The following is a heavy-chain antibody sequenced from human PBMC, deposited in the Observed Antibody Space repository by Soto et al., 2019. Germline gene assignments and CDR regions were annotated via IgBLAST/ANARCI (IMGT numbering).Heavy chain of an antibody. CDR3: ALYPFQGVLDY. CDR1: GYTFTSYG. J-gene: IGHJ4*02. CDR2: ISAYNGNT. Sequence: ASVKVSCKASGYTFTSYGISWVRQAPGQGLEWMGWISAYNGNTNYAQKLQGRLTITKDTSKNQVVLTMTNMDPVDTATYYCALYPFQGVLDYWGQGTLVTVSS. V-gene: IGHV1-18*01. D-gene: IGHD1-1*01.